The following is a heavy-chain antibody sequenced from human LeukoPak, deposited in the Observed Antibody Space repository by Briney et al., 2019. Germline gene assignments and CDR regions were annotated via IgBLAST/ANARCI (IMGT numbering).Heavy chain of an antibody. V-gene: IGHV3-48*03. D-gene: IGHD6-13*01. CDR3: TSHGSGYYFDY. J-gene: IGHJ4*02. CDR2: ISSSGDTK. Sequence: PGGSLRLSCAASGFTFSKYELNWVRQAPGKGLEWVSYISSSGDTKYYADSVKGRFIISRDNAKNSLYLQMDSLRAEDTATYYCTSHGSGYYFDYSGQGTLVTVSS. CDR1: GFTFSKYE.